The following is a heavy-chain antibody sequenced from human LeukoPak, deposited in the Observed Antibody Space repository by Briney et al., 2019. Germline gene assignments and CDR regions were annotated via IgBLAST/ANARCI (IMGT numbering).Heavy chain of an antibody. Sequence: GSLTLSCAASGFTFSNYWMTWVRQPPGKGLEWIGYIYTSGITNYNPSLKSRVTISVDTSKNQFSLKLNSVTAADTAVYYCSRHAIAGRGWGDQFDCWGQGTLVTVSS. J-gene: IGHJ4*02. CDR1: GFTFSNYW. V-gene: IGHV4-4*09. D-gene: IGHD3-16*01. CDR3: SRHAIAGRGWGDQFDC. CDR2: IYTSGIT.